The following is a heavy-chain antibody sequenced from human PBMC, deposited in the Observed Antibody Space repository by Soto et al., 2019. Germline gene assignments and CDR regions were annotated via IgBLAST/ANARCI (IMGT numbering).Heavy chain of an antibody. V-gene: IGHV1-18*01. D-gene: IGHD6-19*01. CDR2: ISAYNGNT. CDR1: GYTFTSYG. Sequence: QVQLVQSGAEVKKPGASVKVSCKASGYTFTSYGISWVRQAPGQGLEWMGWISAYNGNTNYAQKLQGRVTMTTDTPTSKAYMEVRSLGSDDTAVYYCARGGFSSGWFSDDAFDIWGQGTSVTVSS. CDR3: ARGGFSSGWFSDDAFDI. J-gene: IGHJ3*02.